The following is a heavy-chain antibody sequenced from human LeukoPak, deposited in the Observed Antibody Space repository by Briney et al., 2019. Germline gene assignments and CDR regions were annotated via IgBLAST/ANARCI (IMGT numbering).Heavy chain of an antibody. J-gene: IGHJ3*02. V-gene: IGHV4-59*08. CDR2: IYYSGST. Sequence: SETLSLTCTVSGGSISSYYWSWIRQPPGKGLEWIGYIYYSGSTNYNPSLKSRVTISVDTSKNQFSLKLSSVTAADTAVYYCARHSGGKLRGAFDIWGQGTMVTVSS. CDR3: ARHSGGKLRGAFDI. CDR1: GGSISSYY. D-gene: IGHD2-15*01.